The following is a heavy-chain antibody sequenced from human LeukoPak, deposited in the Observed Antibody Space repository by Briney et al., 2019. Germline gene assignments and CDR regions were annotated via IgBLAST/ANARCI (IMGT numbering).Heavy chain of an antibody. Sequence: ASVKVSCKASGYTFTDYYMHWVRQAPGQGLEWMGWINPNSGGTNYAQKFQGRSTMTRDTPISTTYMELSRLRSDDTAVYYCAREGGRQLVRGDAFEIWGQGTMVTVSP. CDR2: INPNSGGT. CDR1: GYTFTDYY. J-gene: IGHJ3*02. D-gene: IGHD6-13*01. CDR3: AREGGRQLVRGDAFEI. V-gene: IGHV1-2*02.